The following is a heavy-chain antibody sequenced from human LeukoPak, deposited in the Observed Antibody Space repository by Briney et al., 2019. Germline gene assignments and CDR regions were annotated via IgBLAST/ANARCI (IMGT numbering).Heavy chain of an antibody. D-gene: IGHD6-13*01. CDR3: ARDGAAEDAFDI. V-gene: IGHV1-69*01. CDR1: GGTFSSYA. CDR2: IIPIFGTA. J-gene: IGHJ3*02. Sequence: SVKGSCKASGGTFSSYAISWVRQAPGQGLEWMGGIIPIFGTANYAQKFQGRVTITADESTSTAYMELSSLRSEDTAVYYCARDGAAEDAFDIWGQGTMVTVSS.